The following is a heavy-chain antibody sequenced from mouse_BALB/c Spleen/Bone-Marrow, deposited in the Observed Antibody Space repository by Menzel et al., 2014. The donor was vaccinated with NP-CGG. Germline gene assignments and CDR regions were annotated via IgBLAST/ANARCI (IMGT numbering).Heavy chain of an antibody. J-gene: IGHJ3*01. CDR2: ISGGGSYT. V-gene: IGHV5-9-2*01. CDR1: GFTFSNYG. D-gene: IGHD2-4*01. CDR3: ARHAYYDQTEVSFVY. Sequence: EVMLVESGGGLVKSGGSLKLSCAASGFTFSNYGMSWVRQTPGKRLEWVATISGGGSYTFYSDSVKGRFTISRDNAKNNLDLQLSSLRSEDTALYYCARHAYYDQTEVSFVYWGQGTLVTVSA.